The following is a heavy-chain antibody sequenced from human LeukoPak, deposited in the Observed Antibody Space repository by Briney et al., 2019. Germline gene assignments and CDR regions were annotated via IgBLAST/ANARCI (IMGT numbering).Heavy chain of an antibody. CDR3: ARDINYCTPTLCHRNWFDP. Sequence: PGGSLRLSCAASGFSLSSYSMDWFRQTPGKGLEWISYISSSSNTIYYADSVEGRFTISRDNAKNALCLQMNNLRAEDSAVYFCARDINYCTPTLCHRNWFDPWGQGTLVTVSS. J-gene: IGHJ5*02. D-gene: IGHD2-8*01. V-gene: IGHV3-48*01. CDR1: GFSLSSYS. CDR2: ISSSSNTI.